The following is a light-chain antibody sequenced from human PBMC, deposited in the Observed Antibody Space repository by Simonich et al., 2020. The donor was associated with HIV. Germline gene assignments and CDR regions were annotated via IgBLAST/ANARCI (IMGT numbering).Light chain of an antibody. CDR1: QSVLSSSNIKHF. V-gene: IGKV4-1*01. CDR3: QQYNNWRT. CDR2: WAS. J-gene: IGKJ1*01. Sequence: DIVMTQSPESLAVSLGERATISCKSSQSVLSSSNIKHFLAWYQQKSGQPPKLLIYWASTRESGVPDRFSGSGSGTDFTLTISSLQAEDVAVYYCQQYNNWRTFGQGTKVEIK.